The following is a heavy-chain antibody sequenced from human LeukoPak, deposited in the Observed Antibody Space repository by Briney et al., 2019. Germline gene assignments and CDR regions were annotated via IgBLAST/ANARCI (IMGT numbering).Heavy chain of an antibody. V-gene: IGHV4-61*01. J-gene: IGHJ4*02. D-gene: IGHD4-23*01. CDR3: ARDDDGGNDY. CDR1: GGSISSSPYY. CDR2: IYYSGST. Sequence: SETLSLTCTVSGGSISSSPYYWGWIRQPPGKGLEWIGYIYYSGSTNYDPSLKSRVTISVDTSKNQFSLKLSSVTAADTAVYYCARDDDGGNDYWGQGTLVTVSS.